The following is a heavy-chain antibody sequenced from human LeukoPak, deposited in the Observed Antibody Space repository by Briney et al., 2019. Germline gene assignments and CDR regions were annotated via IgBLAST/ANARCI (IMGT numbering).Heavy chain of an antibody. CDR3: ARGRRVGNYYYYYMDV. V-gene: IGHV1-3*02. CDR1: GYTFTSYS. CDR2: SNAGNGNT. J-gene: IGHJ6*03. D-gene: IGHD2-15*01. Sequence: GASVKVACKASGYTFTSYSMQWVRQAPGQRREWMGWSNAGNGNTKYSQEFHGRVTIPRDTSASTAYMELSSLRSEDMAVYYCARGRRVGNYYYYYMDVWGKGTPVTVSS.